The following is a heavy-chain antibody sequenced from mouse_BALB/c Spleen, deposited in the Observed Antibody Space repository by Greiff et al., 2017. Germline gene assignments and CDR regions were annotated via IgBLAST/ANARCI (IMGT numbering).Heavy chain of an antibody. V-gene: IGHV5-6-4*01. D-gene: IGHD1-1*01. J-gene: IGHJ1*01. CDR3: TRDRTTGYFDV. CDR2: ISSGGSYT. CDR1: GFTFSSYT. Sequence: EVKLVESGGGLVKPGGSLKLSCAASGFTFSSYTMSWVRQTPEKRLEWVATISSGGSYTYYPDSVKGRFTISRDNAKNTLYLQMSSLKSEDTAMYYCTRDRTTGYFDVWGAGTTVTVS.